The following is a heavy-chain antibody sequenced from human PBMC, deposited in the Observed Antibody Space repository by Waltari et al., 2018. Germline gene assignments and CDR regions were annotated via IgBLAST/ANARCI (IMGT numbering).Heavy chain of an antibody. CDR2: INRSGRA. CDR3: ARDRGRGLYLDS. D-gene: IGHD2-15*01. J-gene: IGHJ4*02. Sequence: QVQLRESGPGLVKPSGTLSLTCAVSGDSMGSRDWWSWVRQPPGKGLEWIGQINRSGRANYNPSLESRAAVSIDTSNNQLSLKVTSATAADTAVYYWARDRGRGLYLDSWGQGTLVTVSP. V-gene: IGHV4-4*02. CDR1: GDSMGSRDW.